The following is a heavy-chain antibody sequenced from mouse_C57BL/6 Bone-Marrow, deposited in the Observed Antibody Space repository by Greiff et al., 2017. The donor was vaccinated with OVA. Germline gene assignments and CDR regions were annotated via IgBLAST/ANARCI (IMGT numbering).Heavy chain of an antibody. V-gene: IGHV1-64*01. CDR2: IHPNSGST. Sequence: QVHVKQPGAELVKPGASVKLSCKASGYTFTSYWMHWVKQRPGQGLEWIGMIHPNSGSTNYNEKFKSKATLTVDKSSSTAYLQLSSLTSEDSAAYYCASSHYYGSSPYWYFDVWGTGTTVTVSS. CDR3: ASSHYYGSSPYWYFDV. D-gene: IGHD1-1*01. CDR1: GYTFTSYW. J-gene: IGHJ1*03.